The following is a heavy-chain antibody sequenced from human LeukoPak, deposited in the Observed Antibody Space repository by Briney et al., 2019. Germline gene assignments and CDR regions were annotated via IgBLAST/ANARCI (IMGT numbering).Heavy chain of an antibody. V-gene: IGHV4-4*07. CDR3: GRQGYTASYYFLDF. J-gene: IGHJ4*02. Sequence: SETLSLTCTVSSGSINSYYWGWVRQPPGKGLEWVGRIYTTGATQYNPSLKSRVTMSIDTSTNQFSLNLRSMTAADTAVYYCGRQGYTASYYFLDFWSPGTLVAAS. CDR1: SGSINSYY. D-gene: IGHD1-26*01. CDR2: IYTTGAT.